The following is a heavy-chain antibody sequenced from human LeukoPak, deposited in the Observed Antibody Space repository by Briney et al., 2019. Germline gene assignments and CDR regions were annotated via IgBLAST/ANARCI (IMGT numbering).Heavy chain of an antibody. CDR3: ARAGIAAAARYYYYGMDV. D-gene: IGHD6-13*01. Sequence: GGSLRLSCAASGFTVSSNYMSWVRQAPGKGLEWVSVIYSGGSTYYADSVKGRFTISRDNSKNTLYLQMNSLRAEDTAVYYCARAGIAAAARYYYYGMDVWGQGTTVTVSS. CDR2: IYSGGST. CDR1: GFTVSSNY. V-gene: IGHV3-66*01. J-gene: IGHJ6*02.